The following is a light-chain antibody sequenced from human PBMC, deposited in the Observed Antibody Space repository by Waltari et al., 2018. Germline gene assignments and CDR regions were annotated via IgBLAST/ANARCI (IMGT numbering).Light chain of an antibody. V-gene: IGKV1-33*01. Sequence: DIQMTQSPSSLSASVGDRVTINCQASQDISFYVNWYQQKPGKAPKLMISESANLATGVPSRFSGSRSGTHFTFTISSLQPEDVASYYCQQYDNLPSVAFGGGTKVEL. CDR2: ESA. CDR1: QDISFY. CDR3: QQYDNLPSVA. J-gene: IGKJ4*01.